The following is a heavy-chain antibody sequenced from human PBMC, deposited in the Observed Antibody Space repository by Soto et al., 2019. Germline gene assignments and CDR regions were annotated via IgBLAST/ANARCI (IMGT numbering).Heavy chain of an antibody. J-gene: IGHJ4*02. D-gene: IGHD3-9*01. V-gene: IGHV4-39*01. Sequence: SETLSLTCSVSDDSINSDKYYWGWIRQPPGKGLEWIGSIYYRGNAYYNPSLQTRVTISLDKSRSQFSLKLNSVTAADSAVYFCARLEGLATISHYFDFWGPGALVTVS. CDR1: DDSINSDKYY. CDR3: ARLEGLATISHYFDF. CDR2: IYYRGNA.